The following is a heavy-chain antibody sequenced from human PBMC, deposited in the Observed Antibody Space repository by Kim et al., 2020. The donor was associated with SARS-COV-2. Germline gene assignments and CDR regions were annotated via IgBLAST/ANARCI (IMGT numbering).Heavy chain of an antibody. D-gene: IGHD6-6*01. J-gene: IGHJ6*01. CDR3: AKDIPHGSSPQVFGMDV. V-gene: IGHV3-9*01. Sequence: GGSLRLSCTASGFIFGKYAMHWVRQVPGKGLEWVSGITWNGANVGYGDSVRGRFTISRDNAKNSLYLQMNGLRVEDTALYYCAKDIPHGSSPQVFGMDV. CDR1: GFIFGKYA. CDR2: ITWNGANV.